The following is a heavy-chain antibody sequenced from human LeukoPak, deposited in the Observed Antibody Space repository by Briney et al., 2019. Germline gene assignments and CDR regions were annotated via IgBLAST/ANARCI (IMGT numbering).Heavy chain of an antibody. J-gene: IGHJ4*02. CDR2: INPNNGAT. Sequence: ASVKVSCKASGYTFTGYYMHWVRQAPGQGLEWMGRINPNNGATNYAQKLQGRVTITGDTSISTAYMELSRLRSDDTAVYYCARALCSGGSCYIDYWGQGTLVTVSS. D-gene: IGHD2-15*01. V-gene: IGHV1-2*06. CDR1: GYTFTGYY. CDR3: ARALCSGGSCYIDY.